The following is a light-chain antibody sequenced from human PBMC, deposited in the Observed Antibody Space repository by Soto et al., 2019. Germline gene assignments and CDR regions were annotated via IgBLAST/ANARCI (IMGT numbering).Light chain of an antibody. CDR1: SSNIGSNT. Sequence: QSVLTQPPSASGTPGQRVTISCSGGSSNIGSNTVNWYQQLPGPAPKLFIDIDNQRPSGDPDRFTGSKSGTSASLAIDGLQSDDEADYYCAAWDDSLNGPVFGGGTKLTVL. CDR2: IDN. CDR3: AAWDDSLNGPV. V-gene: IGLV1-44*01. J-gene: IGLJ2*01.